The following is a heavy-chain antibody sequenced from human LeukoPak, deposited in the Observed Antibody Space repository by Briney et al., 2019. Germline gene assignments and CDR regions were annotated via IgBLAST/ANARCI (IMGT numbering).Heavy chain of an antibody. CDR1: GYTFTDYY. J-gene: IGHJ4*02. Sequence: ASVKVSCKASGYTFTDYYIHWVRQAPGQGLEWMGWINPNSGGTNYAQKFQGRVTMTRDTSVSTAYMELSGLRSDDTAMYYCSRRWFTGITMVREEVDHWGQGTLVTVSS. CDR3: SRRWFTGITMVREEVDH. CDR2: INPNSGGT. D-gene: IGHD3-10*01. V-gene: IGHV1-2*02.